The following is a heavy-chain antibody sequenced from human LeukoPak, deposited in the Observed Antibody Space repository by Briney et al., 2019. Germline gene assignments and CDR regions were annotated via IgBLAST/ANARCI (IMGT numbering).Heavy chain of an antibody. Sequence: PSETLSLTCTVSGDSISSYYWSWIRQPPGKGLESIGYIYYSGNTNYNPSLKSRVTISVDTSKNQFSLKLSSVTAADTAVYYCARQRFLEWYFDYWGQGTLVTVSS. D-gene: IGHD3-3*01. CDR3: ARQRFLEWYFDY. CDR2: IYYSGNT. V-gene: IGHV4-59*08. CDR1: GDSISSYY. J-gene: IGHJ4*02.